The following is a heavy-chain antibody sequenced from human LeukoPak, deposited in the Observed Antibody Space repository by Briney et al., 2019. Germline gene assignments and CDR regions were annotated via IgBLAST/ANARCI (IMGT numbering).Heavy chain of an antibody. CDR3: ARDQSTATRYYDYYYYMDV. D-gene: IGHD4-17*01. CDR1: GYTFTSYG. CDR2: ISAYNGNT. J-gene: IGHJ6*03. Sequence: ASVKVSCKASGYTFTSYGISWVRQAPGQGLEWMGWISAYNGNTNYAQKLQGRVTMTTDTSTSTAYMELRSLRSDDTAVYYCARDQSTATRYYDYYYYMDVWGKGTTVTISS. V-gene: IGHV1-18*01.